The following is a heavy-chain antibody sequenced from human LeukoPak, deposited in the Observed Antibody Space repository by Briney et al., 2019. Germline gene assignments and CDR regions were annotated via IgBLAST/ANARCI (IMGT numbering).Heavy chain of an antibody. D-gene: IGHD3-10*01. Sequence: SETLSLTCTVSGGSISSSSYYWGWIRQPPGKGLEWIGSMHYGGSTYYNPSLKSRVTISVDTSKNQLSLKLSSVTAADTAVYYCARTGMVYYYYYYMDVWGKGTTVTVSS. CDR1: GGSISSSSYY. V-gene: IGHV4-39*01. CDR2: MHYGGST. J-gene: IGHJ6*03. CDR3: ARTGMVYYYYYYMDV.